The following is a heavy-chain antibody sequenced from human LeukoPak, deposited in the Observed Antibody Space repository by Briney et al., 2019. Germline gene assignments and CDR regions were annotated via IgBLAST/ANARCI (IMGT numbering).Heavy chain of an antibody. J-gene: IGHJ6*03. CDR2: ISGSGGST. V-gene: IGHV3-23*01. Sequence: PGGSLRLSCAASGFTFSSYAMSWVRQAPGKGLEWVSAISGSGGSTCYADSVKGRFTISRDNSKNTLYLQMNSLRAEDTAVYYCAKGARRFLEWLLDYYYYMDVWGKGTTVTVSS. D-gene: IGHD3-3*01. CDR3: AKGARRFLEWLLDYYYYMDV. CDR1: GFTFSSYA.